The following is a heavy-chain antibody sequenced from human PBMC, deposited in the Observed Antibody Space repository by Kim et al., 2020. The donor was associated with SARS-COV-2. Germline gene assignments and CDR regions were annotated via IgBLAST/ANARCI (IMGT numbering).Heavy chain of an antibody. D-gene: IGHD3-16*01. J-gene: IGHJ4*02. V-gene: IGHV3-53*01. CDR2: SGTDT. CDR3: ARSLGAGALDY. Sequence: SGTDTNYADSVGGRFTITRDNSKNTLYLQMNSLKAEDTAVYYCARSLGAGALDYWGQGTLVTVSS.